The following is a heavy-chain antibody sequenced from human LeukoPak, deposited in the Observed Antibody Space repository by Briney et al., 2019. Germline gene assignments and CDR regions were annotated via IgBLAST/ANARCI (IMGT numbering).Heavy chain of an antibody. V-gene: IGHV4-34*01. J-gene: IGHJ6*03. Sequence: SETLSLTCAVYGGSFSGYYWSWIRQPPGKGLEWIGEINHSGSTNYNPSLKSRVTISVDTSKNQFSLKLSSVTAADTAVYYCARQARYYYDSSGYYYSNYYYYMDVWGKGTTVTISS. CDR3: ARQARYYYDSSGYYYSNYYYYMDV. CDR2: INHSGST. D-gene: IGHD3-22*01. CDR1: GGSFSGYY.